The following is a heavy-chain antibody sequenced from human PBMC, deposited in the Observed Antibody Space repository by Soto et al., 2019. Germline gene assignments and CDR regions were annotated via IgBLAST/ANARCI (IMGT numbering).Heavy chain of an antibody. CDR2: IIPILGIA. J-gene: IGHJ6*03. V-gene: IGHV1-69*08. CDR1: GGTFSSYT. D-gene: IGHD5-12*01. CDR3: ARDGEYRGYEFAYYYIDV. Sequence: QVQLVQSGAEVNKPGSSVKVSCKASGGTFSSYTIGWVRQAPGQGLEWMGRIIPILGIANYAQKFQGRVTITADKSMSTAYMEPSSLRSEDTAVYYCARDGEYRGYEFAYYYIDVWGKGTTVTVSS.